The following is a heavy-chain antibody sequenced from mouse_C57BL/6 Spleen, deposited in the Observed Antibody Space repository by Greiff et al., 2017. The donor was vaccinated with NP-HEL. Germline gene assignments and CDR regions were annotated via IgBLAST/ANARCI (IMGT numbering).Heavy chain of an antibody. CDR2: IDPSDSYT. CDR3: ARWGDYYGNY. D-gene: IGHD1-1*01. Sequence: QVQLQQPGAELVMPGASVKLSCKASGYTFTSYWMHWVKQRPGQGLEWIGEIDPSDSYTNYNQKFKGKSTLTVDKSSSTAYMQLSSLTSEDSAVYYCARWGDYYGNYWGQGTTLTVSS. CDR1: GYTFTSYW. J-gene: IGHJ2*01. V-gene: IGHV1-69*01.